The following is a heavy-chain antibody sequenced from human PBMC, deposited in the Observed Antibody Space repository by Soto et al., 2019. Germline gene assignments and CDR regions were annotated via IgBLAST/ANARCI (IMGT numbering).Heavy chain of an antibody. CDR2: IYTSGNT. J-gene: IGHJ6*04. V-gene: IGHV4-4*07. D-gene: IGHD3-3*01. Sequence: KTSETLSLTCTVSGASISGYYWSWIRQPAGTGLEWIGRIYTSGNTNYNPSLKSRVTMSVDTSKNQFSLKLSSVTAADTAVYYCARDYDFWSGSDGMDVWGEGTTVTVSS. CDR1: GASISGYY. CDR3: ARDYDFWSGSDGMDV.